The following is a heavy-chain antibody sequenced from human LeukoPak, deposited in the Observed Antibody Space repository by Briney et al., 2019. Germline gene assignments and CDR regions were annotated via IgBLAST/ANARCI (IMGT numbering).Heavy chain of an antibody. D-gene: IGHD6-13*01. J-gene: IGHJ3*02. V-gene: IGHV3-23*01. CDR2: ISGSGGST. CDR1: GFTFSSYA. Sequence: GGSLRLSCAASGFTFSSYAMSWVRQAPGKGLEWVSAISGSGGSTYYADSVKGRFTISRDNSKNTLYLQMNSLRAKDTAVYYCAKVGGYSSSWYSAFDIWGQGTMVTVSS. CDR3: AKVGGYSSSWYSAFDI.